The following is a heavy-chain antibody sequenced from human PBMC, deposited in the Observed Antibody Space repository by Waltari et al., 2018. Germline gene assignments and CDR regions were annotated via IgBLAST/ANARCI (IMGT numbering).Heavy chain of an antibody. CDR3: AKLAGDPGDGFDV. CDR2: IIPILGIA. V-gene: IGHV1-69*02. D-gene: IGHD6-19*01. J-gene: IGHJ3*01. Sequence: QVQLVQSGAEVKKPGSSVKVSCKASGGTFSSYTISWVRQAPGQGLEWMGRIIPILGIANYAQKFQGRVTITADKSTSTAYMELSSLRSEDTAVYYCAKLAGDPGDGFDVWGQGTMVSVSS. CDR1: GGTFSSYT.